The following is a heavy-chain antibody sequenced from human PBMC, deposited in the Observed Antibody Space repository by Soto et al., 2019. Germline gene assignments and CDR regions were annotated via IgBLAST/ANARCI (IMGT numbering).Heavy chain of an antibody. D-gene: IGHD3-9*01. J-gene: IGHJ4*02. CDR2: INDIGST. Sequence: QVQLQQWGARLLKPSETLSLTCAVYGGSFRGYYWSWIRQSPGKGLEWIAEINDIGSTNYNPSLKRRVSISVDPSKNHFSLKLSSVTAADTAVYYCARVGTKTYYDPLTASEFDSWGQGTLVTVSS. CDR1: GGSFRGYY. V-gene: IGHV4-34*02. CDR3: ARVGTKTYYDPLTASEFDS.